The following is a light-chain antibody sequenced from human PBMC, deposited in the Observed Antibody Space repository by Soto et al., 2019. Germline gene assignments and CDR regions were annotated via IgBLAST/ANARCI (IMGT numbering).Light chain of an antibody. Sequence: EIVMTQSPATLSVSPGERATLSCRASQSVGSNLAWYQQKPGQAPRLPIYGASTRATGTPARFSGSGSATEFTLTISSLQSEDFAIYFCQQYNNWPPDRTFGQGTKVDIK. J-gene: IGKJ1*01. V-gene: IGKV3-15*01. CDR2: GAS. CDR1: QSVGSN. CDR3: QQYNNWPPDRT.